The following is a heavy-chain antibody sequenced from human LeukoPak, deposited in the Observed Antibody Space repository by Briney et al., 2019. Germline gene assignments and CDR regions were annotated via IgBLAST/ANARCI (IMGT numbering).Heavy chain of an antibody. CDR2: ITSSTNYI. V-gene: IGHV3-21*01. J-gene: IGHJ4*02. D-gene: IGHD4-17*01. CDR3: ARGTVTTVDY. Sequence: PGGSLRLSCAASGFTFSSYSITWVRQAPGRGLEWVSSITSSTNYIYYADSVRGRFTISRDNAKNSLYLQMNSLRADDTAVYFCARGTVTTVDYWGQGTLVTVSS. CDR1: GFTFSSYS.